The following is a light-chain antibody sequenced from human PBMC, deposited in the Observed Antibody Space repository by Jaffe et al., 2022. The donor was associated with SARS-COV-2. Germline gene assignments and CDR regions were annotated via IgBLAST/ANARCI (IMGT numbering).Light chain of an antibody. J-gene: IGKJ4*01. CDR3: QQSYFTPLT. Sequence: DIQMTQSPSSLSASVGDRVTISCRASQSISTYLNWYQQRPGRAPKLLISAASTLQSGVPSRFSGSGSGTDFTLTISSLQPEDFATYFCQQSYFTPLTFGGGTKVEI. CDR1: QSISTY. CDR2: AAS. V-gene: IGKV1-39*01.